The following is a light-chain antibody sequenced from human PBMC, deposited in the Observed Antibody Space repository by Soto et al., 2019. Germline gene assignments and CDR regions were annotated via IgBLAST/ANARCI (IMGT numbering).Light chain of an antibody. Sequence: DIVMTQSPESLAVSLGERATINCKSSQSVLYNSNNKNHLAWYQQKPGQPPKLHIYWASTRDSGVPDRFSGSGSGTDFTLTISSLQAEDLAVYYCQQYYSSSLTFGGGTKVEIK. CDR1: QSVLYNSNNKNH. J-gene: IGKJ4*01. CDR3: QQYYSSSLT. CDR2: WAS. V-gene: IGKV4-1*01.